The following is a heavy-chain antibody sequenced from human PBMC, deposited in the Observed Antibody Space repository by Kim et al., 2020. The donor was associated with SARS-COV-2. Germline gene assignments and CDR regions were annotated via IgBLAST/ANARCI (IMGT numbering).Heavy chain of an antibody. CDR2: IYYSGST. CDR1: GGSISSSSYY. Sequence: SETLSLTCTVSGGSISSSSYYWGWIRQPPEKGLEWIGSIYYSGSTYYNPSLKSRVTISVDTSKNQFSLKLSSVTAADTAVYYCAREGRIVVVTASGDFRYWGQGTLVTVSS. D-gene: IGHD2-21*02. V-gene: IGHV4-39*02. CDR3: AREGRIVVVTASGDFRY. J-gene: IGHJ4*02.